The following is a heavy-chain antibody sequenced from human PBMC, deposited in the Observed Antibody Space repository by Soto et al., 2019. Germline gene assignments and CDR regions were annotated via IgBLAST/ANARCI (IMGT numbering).Heavy chain of an antibody. Sequence: PAGTLRLSGAASGFTFSTYAMSWVRQTPGKGLEWVSAISGSPSSTYYADSVKARFTISRDNSKKTLFLQMSSLIAEDTAVYYCAKEGYDTSGDRYYFDYWGQGTLVTFSS. D-gene: IGHD3-22*01. V-gene: IGHV3-23*01. CDR1: GFTFSTYA. CDR3: AKEGYDTSGDRYYFDY. CDR2: ISGSPSST. J-gene: IGHJ4*02.